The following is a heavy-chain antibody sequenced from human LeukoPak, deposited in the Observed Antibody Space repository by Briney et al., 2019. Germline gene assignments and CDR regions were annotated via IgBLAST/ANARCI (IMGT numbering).Heavy chain of an antibody. CDR2: ISSSGSTI. V-gene: IGHV3-11*01. D-gene: IGHD3-22*01. Sequence: GGSLRLSCAASGFTFSDYYMSWIRQAPGKGLEWVSYISSSGSTIYYADSVKGRFTISRGNAKNSLYLQMNSLRAEDTAVYYCARDLTYDSSGYPGGFDYWGQGTLVTVSS. CDR3: ARDLTYDSSGYPGGFDY. J-gene: IGHJ4*02. CDR1: GFTFSDYY.